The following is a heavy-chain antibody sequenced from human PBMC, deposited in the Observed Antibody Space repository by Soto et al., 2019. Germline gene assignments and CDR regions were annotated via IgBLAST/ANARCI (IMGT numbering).Heavy chain of an antibody. CDR3: ARDRLRGYDSSGFYS. CDR2: INPSDGNR. J-gene: IGHJ4*02. V-gene: IGHV1-18*01. D-gene: IGHD3-22*01. Sequence: ASVKVSCKASCYSFSFYGINLLRHANGQGLEWMGWINPSDGNRNFAQKFEDRVTMTTATSTNTVFLELRSLKSDDTAIYYCARDRLRGYDSSGFYSWGQGTMVTVSS. CDR1: CYSFSFYG.